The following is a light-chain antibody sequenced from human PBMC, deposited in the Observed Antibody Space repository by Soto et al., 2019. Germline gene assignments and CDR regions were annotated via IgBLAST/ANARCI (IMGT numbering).Light chain of an antibody. V-gene: IGKV1-5*03. Sequence: DIQMTQSPSTLSASVGDRVTITCRASQSISDSLAWYQQKRGKAPKLLIYEASNLKSGVPSRFSGSGSGTEYTLTSSSLQPDDFTSYYCQQYNGYWTFGQGTKVEIK. CDR3: QQYNGYWT. CDR1: QSISDS. J-gene: IGKJ1*01. CDR2: EAS.